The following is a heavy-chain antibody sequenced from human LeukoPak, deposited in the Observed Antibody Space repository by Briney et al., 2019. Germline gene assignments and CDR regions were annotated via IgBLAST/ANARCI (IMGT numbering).Heavy chain of an antibody. CDR2: INHSGST. D-gene: IGHD3-3*01. V-gene: IGHV4-34*01. CDR1: GGSFSGYY. CDR3: ARARYYDFWSGYYFYFDY. J-gene: IGHJ4*02. Sequence: PSETLSLTCAVYGGSFSGYYWSWIRQPPGKGLEWIGEINHSGSTNYNPSLKSRVTISVDTSKNQFSLKLSSVTAADTAVYYCARARYYDFWSGYYFYFDYWGQGTLVNVSS.